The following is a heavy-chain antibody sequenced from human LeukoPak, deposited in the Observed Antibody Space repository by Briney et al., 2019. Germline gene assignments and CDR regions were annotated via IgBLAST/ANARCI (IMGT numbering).Heavy chain of an antibody. D-gene: IGHD6-13*01. CDR1: GYTFTSYD. J-gene: IGHJ4*02. V-gene: IGHV1-8*03. CDR3: ARSTAAGTGLGY. CDR2: MNPNSGNT. Sequence: ASVKVSCKASGYTFTSYDINWVRQATGQGLEWMGWMNPNSGNTGYAQKFQGRVTITRNTSISTAYMELSSLRSEDTAVYYCARSTAAGTGLGYWGQGTLVTVSS.